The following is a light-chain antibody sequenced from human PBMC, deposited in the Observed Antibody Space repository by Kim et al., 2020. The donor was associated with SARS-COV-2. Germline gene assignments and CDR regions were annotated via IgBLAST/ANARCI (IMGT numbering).Light chain of an antibody. J-gene: IGKJ1*01. CDR1: QSIRSKY. CDR3: QQYDSSPVT. CDR2: DAS. Sequence: SPGERTTLSCRASQSIRSKYLAWYQQKPGQAPRLLIYDASSRATGIPDRFSGSGSGTDFTLTISRLEPEDFAVYYCQQYDSSPVTFAQGTKLEI. V-gene: IGKV3-20*01.